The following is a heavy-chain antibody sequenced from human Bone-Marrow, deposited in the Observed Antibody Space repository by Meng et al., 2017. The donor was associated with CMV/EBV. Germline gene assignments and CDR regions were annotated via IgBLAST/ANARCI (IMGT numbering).Heavy chain of an antibody. CDR1: GFPFGDYA. Sequence: GGSRRLSVTASGFPFGDYARGGFRRAPGKGLEWVGFIRSKAYGGTTEYAASVKGRFTISRDDSKSIAYLQMNSLKTEDTAVYYCYSTYIGYDSNYYYGMDVWGQGTTVTVSS. J-gene: IGHJ6*02. CDR3: YSTYIGYDSNYYYGMDV. D-gene: IGHD5-12*01. CDR2: IRSKAYGGTT. V-gene: IGHV3-49*03.